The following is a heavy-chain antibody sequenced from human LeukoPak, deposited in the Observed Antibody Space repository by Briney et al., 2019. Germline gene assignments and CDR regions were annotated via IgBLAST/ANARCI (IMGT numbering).Heavy chain of an antibody. CDR3: AKEGLLYRSGPSYFDY. V-gene: IGHV3-30*02. D-gene: IGHD6-25*01. CDR1: GFTFRSYA. J-gene: IGHJ4*02. Sequence: GGSLRLSCAASGFTFRSYAMSWVRQAPGKGLEWVAFIRYDGSNKYYADSVKGRFTISRDNSKNTLYLQMNSLRAEDTAVYYCAKEGLLYRSGPSYFDYWGQGTLVTVSS. CDR2: IRYDGSNK.